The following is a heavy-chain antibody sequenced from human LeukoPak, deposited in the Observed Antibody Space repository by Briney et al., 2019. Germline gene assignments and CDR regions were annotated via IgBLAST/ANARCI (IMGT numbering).Heavy chain of an antibody. V-gene: IGHV4-38-2*02. CDR3: ATNVTYSFDN. CDR1: AYSISSGYY. CDR2: IHHGGST. D-gene: IGHD2-21*02. J-gene: IGHJ4*02. Sequence: SETLSLTCTVSAYSISSGYYWGWIRPPPGKGLEWIGSIHHGGSTYYNPSLKSRITISIDRSKNQFSLKLNSVTAADSAVYYCATNVTYSFDNWGQGTLVTVSS.